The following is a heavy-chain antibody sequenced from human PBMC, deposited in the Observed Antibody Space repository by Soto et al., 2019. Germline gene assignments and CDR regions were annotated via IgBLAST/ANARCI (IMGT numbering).Heavy chain of an antibody. CDR2: IYHSGST. D-gene: IGHD2-21*02. Sequence: QLQLQESGSGLVKPSQTLSLTCAVSGGSISSGGYSWSWIRQSPGKGLEWIGYIYHSGSTYYNPSLKSRVTISVDRSKNQFSLKLSSVTAADTAVYYCARDKGDLAGAFDIWGQGTMVTVSS. CDR1: GGSISSGGYS. V-gene: IGHV4-30-2*06. J-gene: IGHJ3*02. CDR3: ARDKGDLAGAFDI.